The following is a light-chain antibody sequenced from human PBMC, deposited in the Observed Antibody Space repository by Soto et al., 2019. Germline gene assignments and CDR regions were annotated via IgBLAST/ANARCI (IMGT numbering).Light chain of an antibody. Sequence: QSALTQPASVSASPGQSSTISCTGTSSDVGDYDYVSWYQQHPGKAPKLMIYEVTNRPSGVSNRFSGSKSGNTASLTISGLQAEDEADYYCSSYTSRRTQVFGTGTKVTVL. CDR1: SSDVGDYDY. V-gene: IGLV2-14*01. J-gene: IGLJ1*01. CDR3: SSYTSRRTQV. CDR2: EVT.